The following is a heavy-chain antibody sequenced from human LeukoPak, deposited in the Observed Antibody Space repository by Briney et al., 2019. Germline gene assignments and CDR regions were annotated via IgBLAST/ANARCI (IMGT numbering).Heavy chain of an antibody. CDR3: ARQGDCSGGSCCTFDY. CDR2: IYYSGST. J-gene: IGHJ4*02. D-gene: IGHD2-15*01. CDR1: GGSISSYY. Sequence: SETLSLTCTVSGGSISSYYWSWIRQPPGKGLEWIGYIYYSGSTNYNPSLKSRVTISVDTSKNQFSLKLSSVTAADTAVYYCARQGDCSGGSCCTFDYWGQGTLVTVSS. V-gene: IGHV4-59*08.